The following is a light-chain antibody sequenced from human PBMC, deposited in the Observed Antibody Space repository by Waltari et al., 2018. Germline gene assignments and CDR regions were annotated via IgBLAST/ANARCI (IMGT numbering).Light chain of an antibody. CDR2: DVS. J-gene: IGLJ3*02. V-gene: IGLV2-14*01. CDR3: NSYTGSSSWM. Sequence: QSALPQPPSVSGSPGQSATISCTGTHRDVAFYYYVSWYQQYPGKVPQLLIYDVSDRPSGVSSRFSGSKSGNTASLTISGLQADDEADYYCNSYTGSSSWMFGGGTKLTVL. CDR1: HRDVAFYYY.